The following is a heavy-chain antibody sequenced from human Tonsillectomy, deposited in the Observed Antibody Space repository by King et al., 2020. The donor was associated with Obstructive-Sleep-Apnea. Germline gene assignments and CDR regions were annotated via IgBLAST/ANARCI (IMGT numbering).Heavy chain of an antibody. CDR1: GYTFTSYG. D-gene: IGHD2-15*01. CDR2: ISAYNGNT. V-gene: IGHV1-18*04. CDR3: AREREVVVVAATSDAFVI. J-gene: IGHJ3*02. Sequence: QLVQSGAEVKKPGASVKVSCKASGYTFTSYGISWVRQAPGQGLEWMGWISAYNGNTNYAQKLQGRVTMTTDTSTSTAYMELRSLRSDDTAVYYCAREREVVVVAATSDAFVIWGQGTMVTVSS.